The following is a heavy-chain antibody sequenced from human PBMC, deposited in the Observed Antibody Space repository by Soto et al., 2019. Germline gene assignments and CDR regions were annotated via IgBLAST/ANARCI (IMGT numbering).Heavy chain of an antibody. CDR2: IKSKTDGGTT. Sequence: GGSLRLSCAASGFTFSNAWMSWVRQAPGKGLECVGRIKSKTDGGTTDYAAPVKGRFTISRDDSKNTLYLQMNSLKTEDTDVYYCTPSDYDILTGYHYYFDYWGQVTLVTVSS. CDR1: GFTFSNAW. D-gene: IGHD3-9*01. J-gene: IGHJ4*02. V-gene: IGHV3-15*01. CDR3: TPSDYDILTGYHYYFDY.